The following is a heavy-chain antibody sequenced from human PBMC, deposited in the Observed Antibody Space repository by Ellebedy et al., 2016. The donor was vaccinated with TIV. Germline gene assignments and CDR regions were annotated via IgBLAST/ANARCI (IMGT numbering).Heavy chain of an antibody. CDR3: AKTRATAAEGDVFDV. J-gene: IGHJ3*01. CDR1: GYSFTSYW. CDR2: IYPGDSDT. V-gene: IGHV5-51*01. D-gene: IGHD6-13*01. Sequence: GESLKISCKGSGYSFTSYWIGWVRQMPGKGLELMGIIYPGDSDTRYSPSFQGQVTISADKSIGIAYLQWSSLKASDTAVYFCAKTRATAAEGDVFDVWGQGTAVTVSS.